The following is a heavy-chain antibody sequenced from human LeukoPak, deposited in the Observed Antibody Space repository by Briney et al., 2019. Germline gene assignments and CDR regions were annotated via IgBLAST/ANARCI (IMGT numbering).Heavy chain of an antibody. J-gene: IGHJ4*02. CDR1: GGSISGYY. CDR2: INHSGST. Sequence: PSETLSLTCTVSGGSISGYYWSWIRQPPGKGLEWIGEINHSGSTNYNPSLKSRVTISVDTSKNQFSLKLSSVTAADTAVYYCARVGHDSSGYYYGRYRLLDYWGQGTLVTVSS. V-gene: IGHV4-34*01. D-gene: IGHD3-22*01. CDR3: ARVGHDSSGYYYGRYRLLDY.